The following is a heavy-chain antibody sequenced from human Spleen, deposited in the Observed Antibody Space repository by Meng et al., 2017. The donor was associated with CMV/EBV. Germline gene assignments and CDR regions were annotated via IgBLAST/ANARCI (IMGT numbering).Heavy chain of an antibody. CDR3: ARGPRTTFGGGIIWPLEF. V-gene: IGHV1-69*05. D-gene: IGHD3-16*01. Sequence: SVKVSCKTSGSAFSNFAITWVRQVPGQGLEWMGGFIPVFGTPDYAQKFQGRMTISTDESTSTAYMELSSLRSDDTAVYFCARGPRTTFGGGIIWPLEFWGQGTLVTVSS. CDR1: GSAFSNFA. CDR2: FIPVFGTP. J-gene: IGHJ4*02.